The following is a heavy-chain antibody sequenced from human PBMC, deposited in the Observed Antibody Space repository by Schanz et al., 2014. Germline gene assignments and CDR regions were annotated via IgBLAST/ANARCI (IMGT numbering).Heavy chain of an antibody. CDR2: INVYNGDT. D-gene: IGHD6-13*01. CDR1: GYTFPSYG. Sequence: QGLLVQSGGEVKKPGASVKVSCKASGYTFPSYGISWVRQAPGQGLEWMGWINVYNGDTKFAKTFPDRVTLTTDTSTSTAYMELRRLSFDDTAVYYCARNIIATARAYDIWGQGTMVTVSS. V-gene: IGHV1-18*04. CDR3: ARNIIATARAYDI. J-gene: IGHJ3*02.